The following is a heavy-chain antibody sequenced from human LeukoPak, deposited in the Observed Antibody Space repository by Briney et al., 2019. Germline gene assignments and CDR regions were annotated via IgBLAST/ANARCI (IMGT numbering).Heavy chain of an antibody. CDR1: GYSISSGYF. J-gene: IGHJ6*03. D-gene: IGHD4-17*01. V-gene: IGHV4-38-2*02. CDR2: LYHSGTT. CDR3: ARDGLTVTTDYYYMDV. Sequence: PSETLSLTCTVSGYSISSGYFWGWIRQPPGKGLEWIGSLYHSGTTYYNPSLKSRVAISVDTSKNQFSLNLISVTAADTAVYYCARDGLTVTTDYYYMDVWGKGTTVTVSS.